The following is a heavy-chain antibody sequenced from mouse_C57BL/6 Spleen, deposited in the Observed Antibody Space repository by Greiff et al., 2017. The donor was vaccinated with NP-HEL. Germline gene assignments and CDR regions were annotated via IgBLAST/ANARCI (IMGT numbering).Heavy chain of an antibody. CDR1: GYTFTSYW. D-gene: IGHD1-1*01. CDR2: IYPGSGST. V-gene: IGHV1-55*01. Sequence: QVQLQQPGAELVKPGASVKMSCKASGYTFTSYWITWVKQRPGQGLEWIGDIYPGSGSTNYNEKFKSKATLTVDTSSSTAYMQLSSLTSEDSAVYYCARRAGGRDFITTVVPFAYWGQGTLVTVSA. J-gene: IGHJ3*01. CDR3: ARRAGGRDFITTVVPFAY.